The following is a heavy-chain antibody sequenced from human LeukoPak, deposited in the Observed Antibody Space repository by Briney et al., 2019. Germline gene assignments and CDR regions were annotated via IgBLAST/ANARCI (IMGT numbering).Heavy chain of an antibody. CDR2: ISRSSSYI. J-gene: IGHJ4*02. CDR3: GRDSSGPIAY. D-gene: IGHD6-19*01. Sequence: GGSLRLSCAASGFTFSSYSMKWVRQAPGKGLECVVSISRSSSYIYYAGSVKGRFPISRDKTKNALYLRMNRLSAVDTAVYYCGRDSSGPIAYWGEGNLVTASS. CDR1: GFTFSSYS. V-gene: IGHV3-21*01.